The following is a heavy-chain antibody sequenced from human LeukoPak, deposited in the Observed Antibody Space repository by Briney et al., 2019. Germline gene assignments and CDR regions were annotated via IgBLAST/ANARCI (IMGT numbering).Heavy chain of an antibody. CDR1: GGSFSGYY. V-gene: IGHV4-34*01. D-gene: IGHD3-3*01. J-gene: IGHJ5*02. Sequence: SETLSLTCAVYGGSFSGYYWSWIRQPPGKGLEWIGEINHSASTNYNPSLKSRVTISVDTSKNQFSLKLSSVTAADTAVYYCARGVITYYDFWSGYYRSWFDPWGQGTLVTVSS. CDR2: INHSAST. CDR3: ARGVITYYDFWSGYYRSWFDP.